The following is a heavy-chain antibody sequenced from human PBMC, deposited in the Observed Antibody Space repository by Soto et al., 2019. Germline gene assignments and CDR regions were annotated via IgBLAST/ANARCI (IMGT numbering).Heavy chain of an antibody. CDR3: EKKSLGSGTLPALYYFDY. J-gene: IGHJ4*02. CDR1: GFTFGTYA. V-gene: IGHV3-23*01. D-gene: IGHD7-27*01. CDR2: ISGGGDAT. Sequence: EVQLLESGGVLVQPGGSLRLSCAASGFTFGTYAFIWVRQAPGKGLEWVSVISGGGDATYYPDSVKGRFTTSRDNSKNTVYLQMNRLRAEDTAVSYCEKKSLGSGTLPALYYFDYWGQGALVTVSS.